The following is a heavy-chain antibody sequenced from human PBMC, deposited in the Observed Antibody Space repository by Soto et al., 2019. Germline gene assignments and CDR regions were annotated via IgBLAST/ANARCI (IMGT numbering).Heavy chain of an antibody. V-gene: IGHV4-34*01. CDR1: GESLSDHY. Sequence: QVQLQQWGAGLLKPSATLSLMCAVSGESLSDHYWSWIRQSPGKWLEWIGDINQYGTTNYNPSLKSRVTLSADTSNNQVVLRLTSVTAADTAVYYCARGAHISGVTRCFDPCGQGTLGTVSS. D-gene: IGHD1-20*01. J-gene: IGHJ5*02. CDR3: ARGAHISGVTRCFDP. CDR2: INQYGTT.